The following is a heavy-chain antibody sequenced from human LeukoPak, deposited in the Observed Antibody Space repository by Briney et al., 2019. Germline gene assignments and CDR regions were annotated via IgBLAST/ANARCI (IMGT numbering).Heavy chain of an antibody. D-gene: IGHD5-18*01. CDR3: ARDGGYTYGRPDY. CDR1: GFIYWRYG. CDR2: IKHDGSEE. Sequence: GVSLRLFCGACGFIYWRYGVICLRQARGGGAEGVANIKHDGSEEYYVDSVKGRFTISKDNAKNSLYLQMNTLRVEDTAVYYCARDGGYTYGRPDYWGRGTLVIVSS. V-gene: IGHV3-7*03. J-gene: IGHJ4*02.